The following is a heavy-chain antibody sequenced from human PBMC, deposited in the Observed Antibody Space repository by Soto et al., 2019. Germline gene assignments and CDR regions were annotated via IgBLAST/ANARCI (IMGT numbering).Heavy chain of an antibody. J-gene: IGHJ5*02. CDR2: ISYYGSNK. CDR1: AFTFSSYA. D-gene: IGHD3-10*01. V-gene: IGHV3-30-3*01. CDR3: ARSRRFGEPHGALP. Sequence: GWSLRLSCAASAFTFSSYAMHWVRQAPGKGLEWVSVISYYGSNKYYEDSVKGRFTISRDNSKKTPYLQMNSLRATDTAVYYCARSRRFGEPHGALPRGQGTLVTVSS.